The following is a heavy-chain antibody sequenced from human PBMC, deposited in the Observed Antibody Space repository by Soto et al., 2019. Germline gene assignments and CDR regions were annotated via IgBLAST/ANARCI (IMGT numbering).Heavy chain of an antibody. CDR2: ISGSGGST. Sequence: PGGSLRLSCAASGFTLSSYAMSWVRQAPGKGLEWVSAISGSGGSTYYADSVKGRFTISRDNSKNTLYLQMNSLRAEDTAVYYCAKSMVRGVIITEGYYYYGMDVWGQGTTVTVS. J-gene: IGHJ6*02. CDR1: GFTLSSYA. V-gene: IGHV3-23*01. CDR3: AKSMVRGVIITEGYYYYGMDV. D-gene: IGHD3-10*01.